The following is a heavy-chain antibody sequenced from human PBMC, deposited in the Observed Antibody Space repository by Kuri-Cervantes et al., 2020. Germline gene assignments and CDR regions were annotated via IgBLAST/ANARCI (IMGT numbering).Heavy chain of an antibody. V-gene: IGHV1-18*01. D-gene: IGHD3-10*01. J-gene: IGHJ4*02. CDR2: ISAYNGDT. Sequence: ASVKVSCKASGYTFTSYAMHWVRQAPGQRLEWMGWISAYNGDTNYAQKLQGRVTMTTDTSTSTAYMELRSLRSDDTAVYYCARGSPYGYIDYWGQGTLVTAPQ. CDR3: ARGSPYGYIDY. CDR1: GYTFTSYA.